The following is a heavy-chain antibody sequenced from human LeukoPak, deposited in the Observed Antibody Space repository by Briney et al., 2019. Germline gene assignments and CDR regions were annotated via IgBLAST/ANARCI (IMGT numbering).Heavy chain of an antibody. J-gene: IGHJ4*02. V-gene: IGHV3-11*01. D-gene: IGHD3-10*01. CDR2: ISSSGSTI. Sequence: GGSLRLSCAASGLTLSDYYMSGIRQAPGKGLEGVSYISSSGSTIYYADSVKGRFTISRDNAKNSLYLQMNSLRAEDTAVYYCARGFRTDYYGSGSWNYWGQGTLVTVSS. CDR1: GLTLSDYY. CDR3: ARGFRTDYYGSGSWNY.